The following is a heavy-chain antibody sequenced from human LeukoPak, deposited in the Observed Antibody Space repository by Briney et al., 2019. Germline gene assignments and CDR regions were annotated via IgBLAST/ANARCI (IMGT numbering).Heavy chain of an antibody. D-gene: IGHD3/OR15-3a*01. CDR1: GGSISSGNYY. CDR3: ASLYDLWSGYESQLDY. Sequence: SQTLSLTCTVSGGSISSGNYYWSWIRQAAGKGLEWIGRIHTSGDTTYNPSLKSRVTISVDTSKNQFSLRLTSVTAADTAVYYCASLYDLWSGYESQLDYWGQGTRVTVSS. CDR2: IHTSGDT. V-gene: IGHV4-61*02. J-gene: IGHJ4*02.